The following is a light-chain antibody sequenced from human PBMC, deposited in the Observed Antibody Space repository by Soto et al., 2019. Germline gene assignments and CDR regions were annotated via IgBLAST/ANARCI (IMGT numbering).Light chain of an antibody. V-gene: IGKV4-1*01. Sequence: DIVMTQSPDSLSVSLGERATFSCKSSQTLLYNSNNKNYLAWFQQKPGQAPKLLIYWASTRNSGVPDRFSGSGSGTDFTLTISNLQAEDVAPYYCQQYYHVPVTFGQGTRLEI. CDR1: QTLLYNSNNKNY. CDR3: QQYYHVPVT. J-gene: IGKJ5*01. CDR2: WAS.